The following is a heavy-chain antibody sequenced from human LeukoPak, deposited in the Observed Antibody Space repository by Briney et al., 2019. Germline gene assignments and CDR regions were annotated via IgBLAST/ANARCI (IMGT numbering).Heavy chain of an antibody. V-gene: IGHV4-59*01. D-gene: IGHD4-17*01. CDR1: GGSISSYY. CDR3: ARVSSRPGAYGDHFDY. J-gene: IGHJ4*02. Sequence: PSETLSLTCTVSGGSISSYYWSWIRQSPGKGLEWIGYIYYSGSTNYNPSLKSQVTISVDTSKNQFSLKLSSVTAADTAVYYCARVSSRPGAYGDHFDYWGQGTLVTVSS. CDR2: IYYSGST.